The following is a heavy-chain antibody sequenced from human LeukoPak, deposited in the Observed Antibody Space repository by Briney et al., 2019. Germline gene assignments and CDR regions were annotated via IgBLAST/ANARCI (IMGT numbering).Heavy chain of an antibody. CDR1: GFTFSSYA. J-gene: IGHJ6*02. CDR2: ISSNGGST. CDR3: ARSEVHYDFWSGYSQHYYGMDV. V-gene: IGHV3-64*01. D-gene: IGHD3-3*01. Sequence: GGSLRLPCAASGFTFSSYAMHWVRQAPGKGLEYVSAISSNGGSTYYANSVKGRFTISRDNSKNTLYLQMGSLRAEDMAVYYCARSEVHYDFWSGYSQHYYGMDVWGQGTTVTVSS.